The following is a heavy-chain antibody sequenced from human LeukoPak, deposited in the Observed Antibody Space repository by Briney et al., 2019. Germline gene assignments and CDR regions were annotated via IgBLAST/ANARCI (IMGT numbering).Heavy chain of an antibody. CDR3: ARDDCSSISCYHNWFDP. CDR1: GFTCSSYW. V-gene: IGHV3-7*01. CDR2: IKQDGSEK. D-gene: IGHD2-2*01. Sequence: GGALILSCAASGFTCSSYWMSCVRQAPGKGLEWVANIKQDGSEKYYVDSVKGRFTISRDNAKNSLYLQMNSLRAEDTAVYYCARDDCSSISCYHNWFDPWGQGTLVTVSS. J-gene: IGHJ5*02.